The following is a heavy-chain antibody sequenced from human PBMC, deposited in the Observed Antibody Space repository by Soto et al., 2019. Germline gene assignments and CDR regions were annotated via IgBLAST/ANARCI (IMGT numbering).Heavy chain of an antibody. CDR3: ASDYGSGMGV. D-gene: IGHD3-16*01. CDR1: GFTFSSYG. CDR2: IWYDGSKK. Sequence: QVQRVESGGGVVQSGRSLRLSWAAAGFTFSSYGMHWVRQAPGKVLEWVAGIWYDGSKKDYADSVKGRSTIDRHNAKNTVSLQMNSLRAEDTAVYYCASDYGSGMGVRGPGTTVTVFS. V-gene: IGHV3-33*01. J-gene: IGHJ6*02.